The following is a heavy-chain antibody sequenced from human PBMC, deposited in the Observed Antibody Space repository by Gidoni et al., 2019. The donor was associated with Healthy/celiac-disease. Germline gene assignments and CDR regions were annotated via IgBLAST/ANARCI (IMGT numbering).Heavy chain of an antibody. V-gene: IGHV4-4*07. Sequence: QVQLQESGPGLVKPSETLSLTCTVSGGSISSYYWSWLRQPAGKGLEWIGRIYTSGSTNYNPSLRSRVTMSVDTSKNQFSLKLSSVTAADTAVYYCARGVGYYDSSGYPYYYYMDVWGKGTTVTVSS. CDR3: ARGVGYYDSSGYPYYYYMDV. CDR1: GGSISSYY. CDR2: IYTSGST. D-gene: IGHD3-22*01. J-gene: IGHJ6*03.